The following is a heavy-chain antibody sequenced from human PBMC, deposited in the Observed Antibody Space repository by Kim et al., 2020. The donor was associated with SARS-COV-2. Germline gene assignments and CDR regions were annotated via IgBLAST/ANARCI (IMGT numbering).Heavy chain of an antibody. CDR1: GYTFTGYY. D-gene: IGHD3-22*01. V-gene: IGHV1-2*02. CDR2: INPNSGGT. J-gene: IGHJ5*02. Sequence: ASVKVSCKASGYTFTGYYMHWVRQAPGQGLEWMGWINPNSGGTNYAQKFQDSVTMTRDTSISTAYMELSRLRSDDTAVYYCARRASITMIVVVYNWFDPWGQGTLVTVSS. CDR3: ARRASITMIVVVYNWFDP.